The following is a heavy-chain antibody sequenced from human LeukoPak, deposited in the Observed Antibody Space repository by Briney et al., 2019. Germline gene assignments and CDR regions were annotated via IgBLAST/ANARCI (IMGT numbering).Heavy chain of an antibody. Sequence: ASVKVSCKASGGTFSSYAISWVRQAPGQGLEWMGGINPNSGGTNYAQKFQGRVTMTRDTSISTAYMELSRLRSDDTAVYYCARAFDITPWGQGTLVTVSS. CDR2: INPNSGGT. CDR3: ARAFDITP. D-gene: IGHD3-3*01. V-gene: IGHV1-2*02. J-gene: IGHJ5*02. CDR1: GGTFSSYA.